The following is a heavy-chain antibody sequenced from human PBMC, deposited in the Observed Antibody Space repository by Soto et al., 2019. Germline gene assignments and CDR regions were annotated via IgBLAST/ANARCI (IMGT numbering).Heavy chain of an antibody. J-gene: IGHJ4*02. D-gene: IGHD6-13*01. CDR2: INHSGST. V-gene: IGHV4-34*01. CDR1: GGSFSGYY. Sequence: PSETLSLTCAVYGGSFSGYYWSWIRQPPGKGLEWIGEINHSGSTNYNPSLKSRVTISVDTSKNQFSLKLSSVTAADTAVYYCVRGPGIAAAGLQFLFDYWGQGTLVTVSS. CDR3: VRGPGIAAAGLQFLFDY.